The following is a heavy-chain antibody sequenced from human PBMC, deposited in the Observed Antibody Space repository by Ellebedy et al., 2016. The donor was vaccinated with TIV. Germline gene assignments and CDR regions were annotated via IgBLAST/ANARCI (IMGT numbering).Heavy chain of an antibody. D-gene: IGHD6-19*01. Sequence: ASVKVSXXASGYTFSSYGISWVRQAPGQGLEWMGWISAYNDNTNYAQKLQGRVTMTTDTSTSTAYMELSSLRSEDTAVYYCAREYGYSSGWYGMDVWGQGTTVTVSS. V-gene: IGHV1-18*01. J-gene: IGHJ6*02. CDR2: ISAYNDNT. CDR3: AREYGYSSGWYGMDV. CDR1: GYTFSSYG.